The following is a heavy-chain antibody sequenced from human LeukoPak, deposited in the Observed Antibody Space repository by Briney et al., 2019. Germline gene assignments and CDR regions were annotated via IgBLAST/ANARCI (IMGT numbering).Heavy chain of an antibody. D-gene: IGHD1-1*01. Sequence: SETLSLTCTVSGGSISSYYWSWIRQPPGKGLEWIGYIYYSGSTNYNPSLKSRVTISVDTSKNQFSLKLSSVTAADTAVYYCATLEEFWGFDPWGQGTLVTVS. CDR2: IYYSGST. J-gene: IGHJ5*02. CDR1: GGSISSYY. CDR3: ATLEEFWGFDP. V-gene: IGHV4-59*01.